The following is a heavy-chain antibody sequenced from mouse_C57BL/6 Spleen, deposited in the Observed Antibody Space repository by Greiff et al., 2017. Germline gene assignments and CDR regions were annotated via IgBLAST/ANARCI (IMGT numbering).Heavy chain of an antibody. J-gene: IGHJ3*01. D-gene: IGHD1-1*02. CDR1: GYTFTDYY. CDR2: INPNNGGT. CDR3: ARGGGGP. Sequence: EVQLQQSGPELVKPGASVKISCKASGYTFTDYYMNWVKQSHGKSLEWIGDINPNNGGTSYNQKFKGKATLTVDKSSSTAYMELRSLTSEDSAVYYCARGGGGPWGQGTLVTVSA. V-gene: IGHV1-26*01.